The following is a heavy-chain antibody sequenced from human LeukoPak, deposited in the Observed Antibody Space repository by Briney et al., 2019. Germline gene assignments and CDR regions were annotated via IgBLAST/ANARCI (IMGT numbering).Heavy chain of an antibody. CDR2: ISGSGGST. CDR3: AKGGSTGSYYFDY. Sequence: WVRQAPGKGLEWVSSISGSGGSTYYADPVKGRFTISRDNSKNTLHLQMNSLRAEDTALYYCAKGGSTGSYYFDYWGQGTLVTVSS. V-gene: IGHV3-23*01. J-gene: IGHJ4*02. D-gene: IGHD6-13*01.